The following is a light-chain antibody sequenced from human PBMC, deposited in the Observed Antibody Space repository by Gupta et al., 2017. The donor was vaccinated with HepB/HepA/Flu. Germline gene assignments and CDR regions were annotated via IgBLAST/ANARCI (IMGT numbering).Light chain of an antibody. J-gene: IGKJ1*01. CDR3: QQGLSTPWT. CDR2: AAS. Sequence: DIQMTQPPSALSASVGDRVTITCRASQKISIYLDWYYQKPGKAPKLLIYAASSLQSGVPSRFSGSGSGTDFTLTISSLHPEDFGTYYCQQGLSTPWTFGQGTKVEIK. V-gene: IGKV1-39*01. CDR1: QKISIY.